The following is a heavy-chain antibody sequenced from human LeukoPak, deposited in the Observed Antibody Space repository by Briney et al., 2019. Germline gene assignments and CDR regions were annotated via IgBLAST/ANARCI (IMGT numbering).Heavy chain of an antibody. CDR2: INHSGST. V-gene: IGHV4-34*01. Sequence: SETLSLTCAVYGGSFSGYYWSWIRQPPGKGLEWIGEINHSGSTNYNPSLKSRVTISVDTSKNQFSLKLSSVTAADTAVYNCATPHMYSSSPRLDYWGQGTLVTVSS. CDR3: ATPHMYSSSPRLDY. D-gene: IGHD6-6*01. J-gene: IGHJ4*02. CDR1: GGSFSGYY.